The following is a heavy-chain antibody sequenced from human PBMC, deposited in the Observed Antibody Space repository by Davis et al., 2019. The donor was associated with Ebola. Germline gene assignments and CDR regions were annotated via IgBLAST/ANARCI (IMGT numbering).Heavy chain of an antibody. V-gene: IGHV4-59*12. CDR2: IYYSGST. CDR3: ARERQRGITIFGVVPRGFGMDV. CDR1: GGSISSYY. D-gene: IGHD3-3*01. J-gene: IGHJ6*02. Sequence: SETLSLTCTVSGGSISSYYWSWIRQPPGKGLEWIGYIYYSGSTNYNPSLKSRVTISVDTSKNQFSLKLSSVTAADTAVYYCARERQRGITIFGVVPRGFGMDVWGQGTTVTVSS.